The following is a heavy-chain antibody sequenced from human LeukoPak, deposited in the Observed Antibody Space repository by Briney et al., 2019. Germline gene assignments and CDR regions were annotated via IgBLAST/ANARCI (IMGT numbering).Heavy chain of an antibody. CDR2: ISWNSGSI. V-gene: IGHV3-9*01. J-gene: IGHJ4*02. CDR1: GFTFDDYA. Sequence: GRSLRLSRAASGFTFDDYAMHWVRQAPGKGLEWVSGISWNSGSIGYADSVKGRFTISRDNAKNSLYLQMNSLRAEDTALYYCARRDGLDYWGQGTLVTVSS. CDR3: ARRDGLDY.